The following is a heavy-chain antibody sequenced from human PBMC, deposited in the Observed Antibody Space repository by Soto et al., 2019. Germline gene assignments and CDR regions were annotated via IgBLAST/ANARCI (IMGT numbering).Heavy chain of an antibody. CDR3: TTYSGAAFEY. D-gene: IGHD1-26*01. Sequence: PGGSLRLSCAASGITFNSAWMNWVRQAPGKGLEWVGRIRSKADGGTTDYAAPVKDRFTISRDDAKNTVDLQMSSLKTEDTAVYYCTTYSGAAFEYWGQGALVTVSS. V-gene: IGHV3-15*01. CDR1: GITFNSAW. CDR2: IRSKADGGTT. J-gene: IGHJ4*02.